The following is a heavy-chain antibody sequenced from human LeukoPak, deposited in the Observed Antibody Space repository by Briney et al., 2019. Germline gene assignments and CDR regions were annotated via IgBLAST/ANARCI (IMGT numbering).Heavy chain of an antibody. J-gene: IGHJ3*02. D-gene: IGHD3-10*01. CDR3: TRGLTYYYAFDI. CDR1: GFTFSTFW. Sequence: GSLRLSCTASGFTFSTFWMSWVRQAPGKGLEWVANIKRDGSDKYYVDSVKGRFTISRDNAKNSLYLQMNSLRAEDTAVYYCTRGLTYYYAFDIWGQGTMVTVSS. V-gene: IGHV3-7*01. CDR2: IKRDGSDK.